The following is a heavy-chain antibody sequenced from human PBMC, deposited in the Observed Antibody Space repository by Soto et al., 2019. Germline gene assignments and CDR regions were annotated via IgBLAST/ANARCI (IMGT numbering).Heavy chain of an antibody. J-gene: IGHJ6*02. CDR3: AGSASTIGHDYRVGDYYYYGMDV. CDR1: GGSISSGGYS. CDR2: IYHSGST. Sequence: SETLSLTCAVSGGSISSGGYSWSWIRQPPGKGLEWIGYIYHSGSTYYNPSLKSRVTISVDRSKNQFSLKLSSVTAADSAVYYCAGSASTIGHDYRVGDYYYYGMDVWGQGTTVTVSS. V-gene: IGHV4-30-2*01. D-gene: IGHD4-4*01.